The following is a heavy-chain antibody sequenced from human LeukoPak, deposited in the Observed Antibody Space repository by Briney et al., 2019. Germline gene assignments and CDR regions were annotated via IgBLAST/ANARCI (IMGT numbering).Heavy chain of an antibody. J-gene: IGHJ4*02. V-gene: IGHV3-30*18. CDR3: GKDNRALMVRGALDY. Sequence: GGSLRLSCAASGFTFSSYGMHWVRQAPGKGLEWVAVISYDGSNKYYADSVKGRFTISRDNSKNTLYLQMNSLRAEDTAVYYCGKDNRALMVRGALDYWGQGTLVTVSS. CDR2: ISYDGSNK. CDR1: GFTFSSYG. D-gene: IGHD3-10*01.